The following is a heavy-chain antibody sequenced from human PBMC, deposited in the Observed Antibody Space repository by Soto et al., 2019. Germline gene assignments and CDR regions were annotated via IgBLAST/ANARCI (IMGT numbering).Heavy chain of an antibody. Sequence: QLQLQESGPGLVKPSETLSLTCTVSGGSISSSSYYWGWIRQPPGKGLEWIGSIYYRGSTYYNPSLKSRVTISVDTSKNQFSLKLSSVTAADTAVYYCARIGYCSGGSCYSRRVDYWGQGTLVTVSS. V-gene: IGHV4-39*01. J-gene: IGHJ4*02. D-gene: IGHD2-15*01. CDR1: GGSISSSSYY. CDR2: IYYRGST. CDR3: ARIGYCSGGSCYSRRVDY.